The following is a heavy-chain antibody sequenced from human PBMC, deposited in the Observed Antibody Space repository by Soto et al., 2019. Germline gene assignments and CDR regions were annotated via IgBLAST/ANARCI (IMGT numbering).Heavy chain of an antibody. CDR3: AKVADCGVSGCDDGIDI. CDR1: GFTFSSYS. D-gene: IGHD2-21*01. J-gene: IGHJ3*02. Sequence: EVQLLESGGGLAQPGGSLRLSCAASGFTFSSYSMNWVRQAPGKGLEWASIISGSGGVTSYADSVKGRFTISRDKSKNSLLLLMKSLRDEDTAVYYCAKVADCGVSGCDDGIDIWGHGTLVTVS. V-gene: IGHV3-23*01. CDR2: ISGSGGVT.